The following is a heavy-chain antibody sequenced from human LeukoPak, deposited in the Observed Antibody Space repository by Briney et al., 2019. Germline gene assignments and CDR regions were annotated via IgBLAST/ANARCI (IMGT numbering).Heavy chain of an antibody. CDR2: ISSSGTTI. Sequence: PGGSLRLSCAASGFTFSSYSMNWVRQAPGKGLEWVSYISSSGTTIYYADSVKGRFTISRDNAKNSLYLQMNSLRAEDTAVYCCARRYTTLDYWGQGTLVTVSS. V-gene: IGHV3-48*01. CDR1: GFTFSSYS. J-gene: IGHJ4*02. CDR3: ARRYTTLDY. D-gene: IGHD3-9*01.